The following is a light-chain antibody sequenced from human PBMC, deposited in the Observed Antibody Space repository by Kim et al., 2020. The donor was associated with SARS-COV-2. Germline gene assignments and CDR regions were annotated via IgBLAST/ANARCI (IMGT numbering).Light chain of an antibody. V-gene: IGLV3-19*01. J-gene: IGLJ2*01. Sequence: GQTDRIDCQWNGLQSYYAKWSRRKPGQARVLVIYGKNNRPSGIPDRFSGSSSGNTASLTITGAQAEDEADYYCNSRDSSGNHLWVFGGGTQLTVL. CDR2: GKN. CDR3: NSRDSSGNHLWV. CDR1: GLQSYY.